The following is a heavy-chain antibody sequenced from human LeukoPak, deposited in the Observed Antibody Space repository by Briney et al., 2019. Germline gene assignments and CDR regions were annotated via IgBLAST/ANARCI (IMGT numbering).Heavy chain of an antibody. D-gene: IGHD3-10*01. V-gene: IGHV4-30-4*01. J-gene: IGHJ6*03. CDR1: GGSISSGDYC. Sequence: PSETLSLTCTVSGGSISSGDYCWSWIRQPPGKGLEWIGYIYYSGSTYYNPSLKSRVTISVDTSKNQFSLKLSSVTAADTAVYYCARDYYGSGSHHMDVWGKGTTVTVSS. CDR3: ARDYYGSGSHHMDV. CDR2: IYYSGST.